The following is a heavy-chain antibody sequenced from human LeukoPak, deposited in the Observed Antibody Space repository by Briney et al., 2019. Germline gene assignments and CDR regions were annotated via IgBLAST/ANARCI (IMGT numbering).Heavy chain of an antibody. V-gene: IGHV3-23*01. Sequence: GGSLRLSCVGSGFTFRSHAMSWVRQAPEKGLEFVSGICENGGTTYYADSVEGRFSISRDNSKNTLYLQMDSLRGEDTAVYYCAKDFRIGYSAHFDYWGQGALVTVSS. CDR1: GFTFRSHA. CDR3: AKDFRIGYSAHFDY. D-gene: IGHD2-21*01. CDR2: ICENGGTT. J-gene: IGHJ4*02.